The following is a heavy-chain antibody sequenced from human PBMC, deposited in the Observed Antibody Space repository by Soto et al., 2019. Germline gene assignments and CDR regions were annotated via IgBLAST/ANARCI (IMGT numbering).Heavy chain of an antibody. V-gene: IGHV4-30-4*01. D-gene: IGHD2-15*01. CDR2: IYKSTTT. CDR1: GDSISTVDYF. Sequence: PSETLSPTCSVSGDSISTVDYFWAWIRQPPGQALEYIGYIYKSTTTYYNPSFESRVAISLDTSRSQFSLTVTSVTAADTAVYFCARGRYCLTGRCFPNWFDSWGQGTLVTVSS. CDR3: ARGRYCLTGRCFPNWFDS. J-gene: IGHJ5*01.